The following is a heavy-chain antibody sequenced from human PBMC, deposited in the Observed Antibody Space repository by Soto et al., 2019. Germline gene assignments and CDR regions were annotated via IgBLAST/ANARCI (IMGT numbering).Heavy chain of an antibody. CDR1: GGGFTNYS. V-gene: IGHV1-69*08. J-gene: IGHJ6*02. D-gene: IGHD1-20*01. CDR3: AIWSNWNPLYYRGMDV. Sequence: SVKVSCKGSGGGFTNYSLNWVRHAPGQGLEWLGGIIPLHNTSNYSLKLLGRGSVTADISSNTVYMHLSGLTSDDTATYYCAIWSNWNPLYYRGMDVWGQGTTVTVSS. CDR2: IIPLHNTS.